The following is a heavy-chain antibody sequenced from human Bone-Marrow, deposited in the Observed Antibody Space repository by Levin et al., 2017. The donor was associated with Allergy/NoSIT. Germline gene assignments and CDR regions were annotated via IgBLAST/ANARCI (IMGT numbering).Heavy chain of an antibody. Sequence: LSLTCAASGFRFDDYAMHWVRQAPGKGLEWVSLISRDGGRISYVDSVKGRFSISRDNSKNSLYLQMNSLRPEDTALYFCVKDFRYCSGNACYADYGMDVWGQGTTVTVSS. J-gene: IGHJ6*02. CDR2: ISRDGGRI. CDR3: VKDFRYCSGNACYADYGMDV. CDR1: GFRFDDYA. D-gene: IGHD2-15*01. V-gene: IGHV3-43D*04.